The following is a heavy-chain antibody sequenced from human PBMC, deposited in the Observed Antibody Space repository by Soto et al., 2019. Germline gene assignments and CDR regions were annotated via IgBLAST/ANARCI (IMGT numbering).Heavy chain of an antibody. CDR3: ARAPLGTNDGMDV. CDR1: GGTFSSYA. Sequence: QVQLVQSGAEVKKPWSSVKVSCKASGGTFSSYAISWVRQAPGQGLELMGGINPIFGTANYAQKSQGRVTITADEATSTAYMELSSLRSEDTAVYYCARAPLGTNDGMDVWGQGTTVTVSS. CDR2: INPIFGTA. J-gene: IGHJ6*02. V-gene: IGHV1-69*01. D-gene: IGHD3-16*01.